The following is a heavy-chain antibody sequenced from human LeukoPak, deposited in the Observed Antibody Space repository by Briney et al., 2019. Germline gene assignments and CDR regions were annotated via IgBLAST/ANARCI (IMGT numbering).Heavy chain of an antibody. J-gene: IGHJ6*03. Sequence: PGGSLRLSCAASGFTFDDYGMSWVRQAPGKGLEWVSGINWNGGSTGYADSVKGRFTISRDNAKNSLYLQMNSLRAEETALYYCARDSSSWLAYYYYYYMDVWGKGTTVTVSS. CDR3: ARDSSSWLAYYYYYYMDV. V-gene: IGHV3-20*04. D-gene: IGHD6-19*01. CDR1: GFTFDDYG. CDR2: INWNGGST.